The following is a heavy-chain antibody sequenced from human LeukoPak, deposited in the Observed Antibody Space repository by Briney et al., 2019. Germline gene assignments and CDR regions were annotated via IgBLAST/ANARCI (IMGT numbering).Heavy chain of an antibody. Sequence: PSETLSLTCAVYGGSFSGYYWSWIRQPPGKGLEWIGEINHSGSINYNPSLKSRVTISVDTSKNQFSLKLSSVTAADTAVYYCARSRRGYNYAFDIWGQGTMVTVSS. J-gene: IGHJ3*02. D-gene: IGHD5-18*01. CDR1: GGSFSGYY. CDR2: INHSGSI. V-gene: IGHV4-34*01. CDR3: ARSRRGYNYAFDI.